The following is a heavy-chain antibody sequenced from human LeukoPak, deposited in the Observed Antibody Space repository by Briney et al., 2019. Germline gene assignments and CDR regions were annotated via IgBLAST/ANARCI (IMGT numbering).Heavy chain of an antibody. CDR3: ARVGSTSLRNWFDP. CDR1: GGSISSYY. D-gene: IGHD2-2*01. CDR2: IYTSGST. J-gene: IGHJ5*02. Sequence: PSETLSLTCTVSGGSISSYYWSWIRQPAGKGLEWIGRIYTSGSTNYNPSLKSRVTMSVDTSKNQFSLKLSSVTAADTAVYYCARVGSTSLRNWFDPWGQGTLVTVSS. V-gene: IGHV4-4*07.